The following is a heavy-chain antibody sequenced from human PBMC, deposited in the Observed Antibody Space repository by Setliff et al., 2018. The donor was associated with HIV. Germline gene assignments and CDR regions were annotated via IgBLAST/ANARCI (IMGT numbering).Heavy chain of an antibody. Sequence: GGSLRLSCAASGFTFSSYRMHWVRQTPGKGLVWVSRIKTAASVTSYTDSVNGRFTISRDNAKNSLYLQMNSLRAEDTAVYYCATYGYSSGWSWTNYYMDVWGKGTTVTVSS. CDR3: ATYGYSSGWSWTNYYMDV. CDR1: GFTFSSYR. CDR2: IKTAASVT. D-gene: IGHD6-19*01. V-gene: IGHV3-74*01. J-gene: IGHJ6*03.